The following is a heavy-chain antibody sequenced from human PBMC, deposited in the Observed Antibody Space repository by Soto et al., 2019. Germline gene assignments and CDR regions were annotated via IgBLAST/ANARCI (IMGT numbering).Heavy chain of an antibody. J-gene: IGHJ6*02. CDR2: MNAKSGDT. CDR1: GYTFSDFD. D-gene: IGHD3-16*01. Sequence: QAHLEQSGAELKRPGASVKVSCKASGYTFSDFDINWLRQASGQGPEWMGWMNAKSGDTFFAQRFQGKFNMTWDTSLDNGFMEVGSLTSGDTAIYYRARSNPFNYAGFALWGQGTTVAVSS. CDR3: ARSNPFNYAGFAL. V-gene: IGHV1-8*01.